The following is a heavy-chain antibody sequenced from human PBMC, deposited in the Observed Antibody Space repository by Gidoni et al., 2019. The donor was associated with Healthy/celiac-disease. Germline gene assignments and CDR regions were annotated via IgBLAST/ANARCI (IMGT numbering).Heavy chain of an antibody. Sequence: QVQLQQWGAGLLQPSETLSLTCAVYGGSFSGYYWSWIRQPPGKGLEWIGEINHSGSTNYNPSLKRRVTISVDTSKNQFALKLSSVTAADTAVYYCARVALSGGRRTNWFDPWGQGTLVTVSS. V-gene: IGHV4-34*01. CDR2: INHSGST. D-gene: IGHD2-15*01. CDR3: ARVALSGGRRTNWFDP. J-gene: IGHJ5*02. CDR1: GGSFSGYY.